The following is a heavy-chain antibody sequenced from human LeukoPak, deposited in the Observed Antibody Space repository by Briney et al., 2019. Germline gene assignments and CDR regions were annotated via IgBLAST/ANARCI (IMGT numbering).Heavy chain of an antibody. V-gene: IGHV5-51*01. J-gene: IGHJ4*02. Sequence: GESLKISCKGSGYSFTNYWIGWVRQMPGKGLEWMGITYPGDSDTRYSPSFQGQVTISADKSISTAYLQWSSLKASDTAMYFCARRASCINGVCEYYDSWGQGTLVTVSS. CDR3: ARRASCINGVCEYYDS. D-gene: IGHD2-8*01. CDR2: TYPGDSDT. CDR1: GYSFTNYW.